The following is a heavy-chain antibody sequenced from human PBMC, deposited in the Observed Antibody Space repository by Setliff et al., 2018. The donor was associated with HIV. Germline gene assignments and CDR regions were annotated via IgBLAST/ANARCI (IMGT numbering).Heavy chain of an antibody. J-gene: IGHJ4*02. CDR3: ASDISPDDGSNRLHYFDY. CDR2: IYWSGLT. V-gene: IGHV4-39*01. CDR1: SGSVSRSDYY. Sequence: SETLSLTCTVSSGSVSRSDYYWGWIRQTPGKWLEWIGSIYWSGLTFYNPSSKSRVTISVDTSKNQFSLRLNSVTAADPAVYYCASDISPDDGSNRLHYFDYWGQGTLVTVSS. D-gene: IGHD3-16*01.